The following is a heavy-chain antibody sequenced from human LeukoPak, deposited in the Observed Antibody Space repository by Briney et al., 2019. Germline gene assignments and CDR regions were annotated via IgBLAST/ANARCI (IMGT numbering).Heavy chain of an antibody. Sequence: GGSLRLSCAASGFTFSSYAMSWVRQAPGKGLEWVLAISGSGGSTYYADSVKGRFTISRDNSKNTLYLQMNSLRAEDTAVYYCAKDRSVLRYFDWLPSDYWGQGTLVTVSS. CDR1: GFTFSSYA. CDR2: ISGSGGST. V-gene: IGHV3-23*01. J-gene: IGHJ4*02. CDR3: AKDRSVLRYFDWLPSDY. D-gene: IGHD3-9*01.